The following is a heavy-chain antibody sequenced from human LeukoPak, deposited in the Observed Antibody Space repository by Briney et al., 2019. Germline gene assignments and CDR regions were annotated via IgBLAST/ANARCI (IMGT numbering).Heavy chain of an antibody. CDR2: TSAYNGNT. D-gene: IGHD6-6*01. V-gene: IGHV1-18*01. Sequence: ASVKVSCKASGHTITSYGISRVRQAAGQWLEWMGWTSAYNGNTNYAQKLQGRVTMTTDTSTSTAYMELRSLRSDDTAVYYCASGPSIAARPRRYYYYGMDVWGQGTTVTVSS. CDR1: GHTITSYG. CDR3: ASGPSIAARPRRYYYYGMDV. J-gene: IGHJ6*02.